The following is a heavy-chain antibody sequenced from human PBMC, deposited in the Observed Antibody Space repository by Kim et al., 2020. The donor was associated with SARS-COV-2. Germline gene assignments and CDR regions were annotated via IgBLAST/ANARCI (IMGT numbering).Heavy chain of an antibody. V-gene: IGHV3-23*01. D-gene: IGHD4-17*01. CDR3: AKWGFVDGDYLAAFDI. J-gene: IGHJ3*02. Sequence: SVKGRFTISRDNSKNTLYLQMNSLRAEDTAVYYCAKWGFVDGDYLAAFDIWGQGTMVTVSS.